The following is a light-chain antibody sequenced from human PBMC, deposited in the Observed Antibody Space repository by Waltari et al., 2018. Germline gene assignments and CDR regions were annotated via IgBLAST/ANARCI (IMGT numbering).Light chain of an antibody. Sequence: DIQMTQSPSSVSASLGDRVAITSRASQDIRRWLAWYQQTPGNAPRLLHYAVYTLHTRVPSRCSGSGSGTDFTLTISSLQHEDFATYYCQQANSFPITFGQGTRLEIK. CDR3: QQANSFPIT. V-gene: IGKV1D-12*01. CDR2: AVY. J-gene: IGKJ5*01. CDR1: QDIRRW.